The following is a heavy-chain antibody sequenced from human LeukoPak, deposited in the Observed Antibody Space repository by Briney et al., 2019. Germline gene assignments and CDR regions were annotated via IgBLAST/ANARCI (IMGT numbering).Heavy chain of an antibody. CDR2: INHSGST. J-gene: IGHJ4*02. CDR1: GGSFSDYY. Sequence: SETLSLTCAVYGGSFSDYYWSWIRQPPGKGLEWIGEINHSGSTNYNPSLKSRVTISVDTSKNQFSLMLSSVTAADTAVYYCARVGGYCSSASCYVFDYWGQGTLVTVSS. D-gene: IGHD2-2*03. V-gene: IGHV4-34*01. CDR3: ARVGGYCSSASCYVFDY.